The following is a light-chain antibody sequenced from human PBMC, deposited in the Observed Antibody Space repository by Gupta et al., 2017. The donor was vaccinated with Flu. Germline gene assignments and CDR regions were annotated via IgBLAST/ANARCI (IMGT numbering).Light chain of an antibody. CDR2: WAS. J-gene: IGKJ3*01. CDR3: QQYFNTPFT. V-gene: IGKV4-1*01. Sequence: NCKSSQSLLYSSNNKNYLAWYQQKPGQPPRLLIYWASTRESGVPDRFSGSGSGTDFTLTISSLQAEDVAVYYCQQYFNTPFTFGPGTKVDIK. CDR1: QSLLYSSNNKNY.